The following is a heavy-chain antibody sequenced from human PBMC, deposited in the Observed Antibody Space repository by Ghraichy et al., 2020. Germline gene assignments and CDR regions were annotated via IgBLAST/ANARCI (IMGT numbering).Heavy chain of an antibody. CDR1: GYTFTSYD. CDR2: MNPNSGNT. Sequence: ASVKVSCKASGYTFTSYDINWVRQATGQGLEWMGWMNPNSGNTGYAQKFQGRVTMTRNTSISTAYMELSSLRSEDTAVYYCARGLKLLWFGEPWGQGTLVTVSS. CDR3: ARGLKLLWFGEP. V-gene: IGHV1-8*01. J-gene: IGHJ5*02. D-gene: IGHD3-10*01.